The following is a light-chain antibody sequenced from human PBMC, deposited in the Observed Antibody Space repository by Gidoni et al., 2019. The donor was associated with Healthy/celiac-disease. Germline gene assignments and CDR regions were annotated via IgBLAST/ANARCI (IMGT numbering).Light chain of an antibody. V-gene: IGLV3-19*01. Sequence: SSELTQDPAVSVALGQTVRITCQGDSLRSYYASWYQQKPGKAPVLVIYGKNNRPSGIPDRFSGSSAGNTASLNITGAQAEDEADYYCNSRDSSGNHLVFGGGTKLTVL. CDR1: SLRSYY. CDR3: NSRDSSGNHLV. CDR2: GKN. J-gene: IGLJ2*01.